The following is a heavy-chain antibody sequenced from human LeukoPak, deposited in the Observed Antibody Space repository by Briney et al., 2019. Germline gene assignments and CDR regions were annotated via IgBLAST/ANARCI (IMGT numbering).Heavy chain of an antibody. V-gene: IGHV4-38-2*02. CDR1: GYSISSGYY. CDR2: IYHSGST. D-gene: IGHD2-2*02. CDR3: ARDRYCSSTSCYTYFDY. Sequence: PSETLSLTCTVSGYSISSGYYWGWIRQPPGKGLEWIGSIYHSGSTYYNPSLRSRVTISVDTSKNQFSLKLSSVTAADTAVYYCARDRYCSSTSCYTYFDYWGQGTLVTVPS. J-gene: IGHJ4*02.